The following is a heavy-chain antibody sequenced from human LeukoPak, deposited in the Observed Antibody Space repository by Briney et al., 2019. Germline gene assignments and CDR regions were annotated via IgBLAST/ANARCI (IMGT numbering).Heavy chain of an antibody. Sequence: SETLSLTCTVSGDSISSFYWSWIRQPPGKGLEWIGYIYHNGITNYNPFLKSRVTISIDTSKTQFSLKLSSVTAADTAVYYCARMSRFSWTPYYFDYWSQGTLVIVSS. V-gene: IGHV4-59*01. J-gene: IGHJ4*02. D-gene: IGHD3/OR15-3a*01. CDR1: GDSISSFY. CDR2: IYHNGIT. CDR3: ARMSRFSWTPYYFDY.